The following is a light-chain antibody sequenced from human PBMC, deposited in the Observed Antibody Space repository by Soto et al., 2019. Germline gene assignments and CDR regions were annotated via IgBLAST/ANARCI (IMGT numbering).Light chain of an antibody. CDR3: QKYDSAPLT. CDR2: AAS. CDR1: QDISHY. Sequence: DIQMTQSPSSLSASVGDRVTITCRASQDISHYLAWYQQKPGKVPKLLIYAASTLQSGVPSRFSGSGSGTDVTLTISSLQPEDVATYYCQKYDSAPLTFGPGTKVHIK. J-gene: IGKJ3*01. V-gene: IGKV1-27*01.